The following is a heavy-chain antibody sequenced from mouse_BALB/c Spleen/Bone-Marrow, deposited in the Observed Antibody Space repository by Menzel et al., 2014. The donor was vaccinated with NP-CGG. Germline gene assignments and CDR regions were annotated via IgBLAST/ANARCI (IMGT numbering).Heavy chain of an antibody. J-gene: IGHJ1*01. V-gene: IGHV2-9*02. CDR3: ARDRYYYGSPYWYFDV. D-gene: IGHD1-1*01. CDR1: GFSLTSFG. CDR2: IWAGGST. Sequence: QVQLQQSGPGLVAPSQSLSITCTVSGFSLTSFGVHWVRQSPGKGLEWLGVIWAGGSTNYYSALMSRLSISKDNSKSXVFLKMNSLQTDDTAMYYCARDRYYYGSPYWYFDVWGAGTTVTVSS.